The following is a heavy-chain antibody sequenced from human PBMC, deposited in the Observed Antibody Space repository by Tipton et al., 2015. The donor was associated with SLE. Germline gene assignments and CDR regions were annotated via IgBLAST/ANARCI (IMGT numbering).Heavy chain of an antibody. CDR2: IYYSGSP. Sequence: LRLSCTVSGGSISSYYWSWIRQPPGKGLEWIGNIYYSGSPYYNPSLKSRVTISVNTSKNQFSLRLSSVTAADTAMFYCASGTLEWSHEPDYWGQGTLVTVSS. CDR3: ASGTLEWSHEPDY. J-gene: IGHJ4*02. CDR1: GGSISSYY. D-gene: IGHD3-3*01. V-gene: IGHV4-59*12.